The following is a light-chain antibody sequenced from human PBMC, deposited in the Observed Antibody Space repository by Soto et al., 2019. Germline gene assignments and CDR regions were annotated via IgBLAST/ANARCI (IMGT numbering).Light chain of an antibody. CDR1: SSDVGGYNY. J-gene: IGLJ3*02. CDR3: SSFTSINTWV. Sequence: QSALTQPASVSGSPGQSITISCTGTSSDVGGYNYVSWYQQHPGKAPKLMIYEVSNRPSGVSNRFSGSKSGNTASLTISGLQAEDEADYYCSSFTSINTWVFGGGTKL. V-gene: IGLV2-14*01. CDR2: EVS.